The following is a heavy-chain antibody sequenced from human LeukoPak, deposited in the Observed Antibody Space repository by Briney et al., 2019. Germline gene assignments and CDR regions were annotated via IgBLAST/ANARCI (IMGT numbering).Heavy chain of an antibody. Sequence: GGSLRLSCAASGFTFSSYEMNWVRQAPGKGLEWLSYISRSSGTIYYADSVKGRFTISRDNAKNSLYLQMNSLRAEDTAVYYCAREMGNGWQIDYWGQGTLVTVSS. J-gene: IGHJ4*02. CDR2: ISRSSGTI. CDR1: GFTFSSYE. V-gene: IGHV3-48*03. D-gene: IGHD6-19*01. CDR3: AREMGNGWQIDY.